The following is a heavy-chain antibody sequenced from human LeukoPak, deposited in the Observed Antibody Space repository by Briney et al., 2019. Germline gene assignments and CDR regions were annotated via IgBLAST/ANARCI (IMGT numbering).Heavy chain of an antibody. J-gene: IGHJ4*02. D-gene: IGHD6-19*01. V-gene: IGHV3-33*01. CDR1: GFTFSSYG. Sequence: PGRSLRLSCAASGFTFSSYGMHWVRQAPGQGLEWVAVIWYGGSTKYYADSVNGRFTISRDNSKNTLYLQMNSLRADDTAVYYCARDHSSGWYSDYFDYWGQGTLVTVSS. CDR2: IWYGGSTK. CDR3: ARDHSSGWYSDYFDY.